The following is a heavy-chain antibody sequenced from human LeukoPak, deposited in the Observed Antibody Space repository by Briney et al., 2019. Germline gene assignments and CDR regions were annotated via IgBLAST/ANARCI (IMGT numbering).Heavy chain of an antibody. D-gene: IGHD6-19*01. CDR1: GYTFTGYY. CDR3: ARVKSSAVAGNFDY. Sequence: ASVKVSCKASGYTFTGYYIHWVREAPGHGLKWLGGINPNSGVKNYAQKFHGRVTMTRDTSISTAYMELSRLRSDDTAVYYCARVKSSAVAGNFDYWGQGTLVTVSS. J-gene: IGHJ4*02. V-gene: IGHV1-2*02. CDR2: INPNSGVK.